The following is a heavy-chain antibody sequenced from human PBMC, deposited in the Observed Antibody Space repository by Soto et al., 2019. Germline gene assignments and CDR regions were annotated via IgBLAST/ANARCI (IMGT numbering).Heavy chain of an antibody. Sequence: QVQLVQSGAEVKKPGSSVKVSCKASGGTFSSYAISWVRQAPGQGLEWMGGIIPIFGTANYAQKFQGRVTITADESTSTAYMELSSLRSEDTAVYYCARGGSSSPEDYYYGMDVWGQGTTVTVSS. J-gene: IGHJ6*02. V-gene: IGHV1-69*01. CDR3: ARGGSSSPEDYYYGMDV. CDR2: IIPIFGTA. CDR1: GGTFSSYA. D-gene: IGHD6-6*01.